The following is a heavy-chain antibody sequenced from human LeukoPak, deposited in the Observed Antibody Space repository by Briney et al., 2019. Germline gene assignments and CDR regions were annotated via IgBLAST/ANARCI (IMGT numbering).Heavy chain of an antibody. CDR3: ARGIGYYDSSGPGPSDI. V-gene: IGHV3-48*04. J-gene: IGHJ4*02. CDR1: GFTFSSYS. D-gene: IGHD3-22*01. CDR2: ISSSSSTI. Sequence: GGSLRLSCAASGFTFSSYSMNWVRQAPGKGLEWVSYISSSSSTIYYADSVKGRFTISRDNAKNSLYLQMNSLRAEGTAVYYCARGIGYYDSSGPGPSDIWGQGTLVTVSS.